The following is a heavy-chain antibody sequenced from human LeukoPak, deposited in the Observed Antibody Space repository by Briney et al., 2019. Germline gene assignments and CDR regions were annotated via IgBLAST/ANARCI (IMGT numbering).Heavy chain of an antibody. J-gene: IGHJ5*02. V-gene: IGHV2-5*02. CDR3: AHRRRSSGSGNWFDP. CDR1: GFSLSTSGVG. D-gene: IGHD3-10*01. CDR2: IYWDGDK. Sequence: SGPTLVKPTQTLTLTCTFSGFSLSTSGVGVGWIRHPPGKALEWLAPIYWDGDKRYSPSLESSLTITKDTSKNQVVLTMTNMDPVDTATYYCAHRRRSSGSGNWFDPWGQGTLVTVSS.